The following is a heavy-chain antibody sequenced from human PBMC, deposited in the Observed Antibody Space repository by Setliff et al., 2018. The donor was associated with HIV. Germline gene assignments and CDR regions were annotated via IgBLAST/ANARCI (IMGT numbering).Heavy chain of an antibody. CDR3: ARTDYGGNWGAFDI. D-gene: IGHD4-17*01. CDR2: IYSDGRT. J-gene: IGHJ3*02. Sequence: LRLSCAASGFNVSHNYMTWVRQAPGKGLEWVYIIYSDGRTYYADSVKGRFTISRDDSKNTVYLQMHSLRVEDTAMYYCARTDYGGNWGAFDIWGQGTLVTVSS. CDR1: GFNVSHNY. V-gene: IGHV3-53*01.